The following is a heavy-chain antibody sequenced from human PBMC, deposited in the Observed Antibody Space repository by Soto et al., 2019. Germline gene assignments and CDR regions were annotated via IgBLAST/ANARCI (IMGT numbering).Heavy chain of an antibody. V-gene: IGHV3-23*01. CDR2: ISGSGGST. J-gene: IGHJ6*02. CDR3: AKDLPYYDFWSGYYSYGMDV. D-gene: IGHD3-3*01. Sequence: GSLRLSCAASGFTFSSYAMSWVRQAPGKGLEWVSAISGSGGSTYYADSVKGRFTISRDNSKNTLYLQMNSLRAEDTAVYYCAKDLPYYDFWSGYYSYGMDVWGQGTTVTVSS. CDR1: GFTFSSYA.